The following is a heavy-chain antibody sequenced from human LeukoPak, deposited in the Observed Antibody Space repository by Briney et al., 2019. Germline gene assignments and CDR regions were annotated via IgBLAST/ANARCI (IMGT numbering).Heavy chain of an antibody. D-gene: IGHD2-15*01. CDR3: ARLPESVGWFDP. CDR1: GYSISSGYY. Sequence: PSETLSLTXAVSGYSISSGYYWGWIRQPPGKGLEWIGSIYHSGSTYYNPSLKSRVTISVVTSKNQFSLKLSSVTAADTAVYYCARLPESVGWFDPWGQGTLVTVSS. CDR2: IYHSGST. V-gene: IGHV4-38-2*01. J-gene: IGHJ5*02.